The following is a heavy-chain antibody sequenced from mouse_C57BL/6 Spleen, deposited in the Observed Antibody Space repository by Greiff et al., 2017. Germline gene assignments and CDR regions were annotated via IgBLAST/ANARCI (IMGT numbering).Heavy chain of an antibody. CDR2: ISYDGSN. Sequence: EVQLQESGPGLVKPSQSLSLTCSVTGYSITSGYYWNWIRQFPGNKLEWMGYISYDGSNNYNPSLKNRISITRDTSKNQFFLKLNAVTTEDTATYYCARGDYGSRGWFAYWGQGTLVTVSA. D-gene: IGHD1-1*01. CDR1: GYSITSGYY. J-gene: IGHJ3*01. CDR3: ARGDYGSRGWFAY. V-gene: IGHV3-6*01.